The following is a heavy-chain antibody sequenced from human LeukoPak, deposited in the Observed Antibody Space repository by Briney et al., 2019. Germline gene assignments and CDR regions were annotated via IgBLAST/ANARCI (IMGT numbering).Heavy chain of an antibody. CDR3: ARGGMIFDY. D-gene: IGHD3-22*01. CDR2: ISYDGSNK. V-gene: IGHV3-30-3*01. Sequence: QTGGSLRLSCAASGFTFSSYAMHWVREAPGKGLEWVAVISYDGSNKYYADSVKGRFTISRDNSKNTLYLQMNSLRAEDTAVYYCARGGMIFDYWGQGTLVTVSS. CDR1: GFTFSSYA. J-gene: IGHJ4*02.